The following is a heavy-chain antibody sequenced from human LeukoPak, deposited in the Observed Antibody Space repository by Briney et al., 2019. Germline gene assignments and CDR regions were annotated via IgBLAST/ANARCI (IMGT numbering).Heavy chain of an antibody. CDR2: IYYSGST. V-gene: IGHV4-59*08. Sequence: SETLSLTCTVSGGSISSYYWSWIRQPPGKGLEWIGYIYYSGSTYYKSSLMSRVTISVDMSNNQFSLNLRSVTAADTAVYFCARQGPLYYFDYWGQGILVTVSS. CDR3: ARQGPLYYFDY. J-gene: IGHJ4*02. CDR1: GGSISSYY.